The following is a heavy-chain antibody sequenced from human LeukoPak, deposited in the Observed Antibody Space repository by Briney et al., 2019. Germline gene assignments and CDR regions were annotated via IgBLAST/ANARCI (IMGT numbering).Heavy chain of an antibody. CDR1: GFTFSRYW. J-gene: IGHJ4*02. CDR2: IKQDGSAT. V-gene: IGHV3-7*01. CDR3: ASAVEDHYYDSSGYLDY. D-gene: IGHD3-22*01. Sequence: GGSLRLSCAASGFTFSRYWMSWVRQAPGKGLEWVANIKQDGSATYYVDSVKGRFTITRDNAKNSLYLQMNSLKADDTALYYCASAVEDHYYDSSGYLDYWGQGTLVTVSS.